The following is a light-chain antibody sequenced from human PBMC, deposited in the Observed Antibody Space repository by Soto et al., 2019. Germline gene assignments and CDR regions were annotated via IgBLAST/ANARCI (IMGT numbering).Light chain of an antibody. CDR2: DNN. V-gene: IGLV1-40*01. Sequence: QSVLTQPPSVSGAPGQRVTISCTGSSSNIGAGYDVHWYQQPPGTAPKLLIYDNNNRPSGVPDRFFGSKSGTSASLAIAGLQAEDEGAYYCQTYDSNLSGDVVFGGGTKLTVL. J-gene: IGLJ2*01. CDR3: QTYDSNLSGDVV. CDR1: SSNIGAGYD.